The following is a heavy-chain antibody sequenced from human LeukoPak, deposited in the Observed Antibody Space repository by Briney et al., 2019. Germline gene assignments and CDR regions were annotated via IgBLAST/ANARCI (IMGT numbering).Heavy chain of an antibody. V-gene: IGHV3-23*01. CDR3: AKAPVTTCRGAYCYPFVY. J-gene: IGHJ4*02. CDR2: ISDSGNT. CDR1: GFTLSSYA. D-gene: IGHD2-21*01. Sequence: PGGSLRLSCAASGFTLSSYAMSWVRQAPGKGLEWVSAISDSGNTYHADSVKGRFTISRDSSKNTLFLQMNRLRPEDAAVYYCAKAPVTTCRGAYCYPFVYWGQGTLVTVSS.